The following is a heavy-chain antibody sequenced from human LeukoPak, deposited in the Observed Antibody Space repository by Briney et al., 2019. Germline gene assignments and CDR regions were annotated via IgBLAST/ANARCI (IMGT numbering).Heavy chain of an antibody. CDR3: AAGSGWKPYYYYYYMDV. V-gene: IGHV3-53*01. CDR1: GFTVSSNY. Sequence: PGGSLRLSCAASGFTVSSNYMSWVRQAPGKGLEWVSVIYSGGSTYYADSVKGRFTISRDNSKNTLYLQVNSLRAEDTAVYYCAAGSGWKPYYYYYYMDVWGKGTTVTVSS. J-gene: IGHJ6*03. D-gene: IGHD6-19*01. CDR2: IYSGGST.